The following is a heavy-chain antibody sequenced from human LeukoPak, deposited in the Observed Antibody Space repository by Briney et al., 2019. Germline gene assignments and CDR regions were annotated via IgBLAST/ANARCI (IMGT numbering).Heavy chain of an antibody. J-gene: IGHJ4*02. Sequence: GGSLRLSCAASGFTFSSYEMNWVRQAPGMGLDWVSYISTSGSTIYYADSVKGRFTISRDNAKNSLYLQMNSLRAEDTAVYYCATSRGSWPDYFDYWGQGTLVTVSS. V-gene: IGHV3-48*03. CDR1: GFTFSSYE. D-gene: IGHD6-13*01. CDR2: ISTSGSTI. CDR3: ATSRGSWPDYFDY.